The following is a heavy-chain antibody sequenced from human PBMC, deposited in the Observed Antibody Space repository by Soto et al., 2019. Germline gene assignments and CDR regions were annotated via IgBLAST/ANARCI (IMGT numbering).Heavy chain of an antibody. CDR2: ISGGGNDA. D-gene: IGHD6-13*01. V-gene: IGHV3-23*01. CDR3: ARSLFLASTGIEPFGF. CDR1: GFTFSSYA. J-gene: IGHJ4*02. Sequence: EVQLLESGGGLVQPGGSLVLSCAASGFTFSSYAMSWVRQAPGKGLEWVSSISGGGNDAYYADSVKGRFTISRDNSRNTLYLQMNSLRADDTAVHYCARSLFLASTGIEPFGFWGQGTLVTVSS.